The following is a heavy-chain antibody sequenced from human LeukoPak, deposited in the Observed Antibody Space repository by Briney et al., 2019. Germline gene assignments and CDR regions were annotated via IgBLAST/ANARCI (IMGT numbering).Heavy chain of an antibody. CDR3: AREGRARIENQVFDYYYYYMDV. D-gene: IGHD1-14*01. CDR1: GYTFTSYG. V-gene: IGHV1-18*01. J-gene: IGHJ6*03. CDR2: ISAYNGNT. Sequence: GASVKVSCKASGYTFTSYGISWVRQAPGQGLEWMGWISAYNGNTNYAQKLQGRVTMTTDTSTNTAYMELRSLRSDDTAIYYCAREGRARIENQVFDYYYYYMDVWGKGSTVTVSS.